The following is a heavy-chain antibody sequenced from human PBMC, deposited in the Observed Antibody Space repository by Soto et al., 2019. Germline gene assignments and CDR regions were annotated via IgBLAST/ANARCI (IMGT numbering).Heavy chain of an antibody. CDR3: ARGRYGDY. D-gene: IGHD1-1*01. Sequence: QVHLVQSGAEVKRPGASVKVSCKGSGYTFTTYGITWVRQAPGQGLEWVGWISAHNGNTNYAQKLQGRVTVTRDTSTSTAYMELRSLRSVDTAVYYCARGRYGDYWGQGALVTLSS. V-gene: IGHV1-18*01. J-gene: IGHJ4*02. CDR1: GYTFTTYG. CDR2: ISAHNGNT.